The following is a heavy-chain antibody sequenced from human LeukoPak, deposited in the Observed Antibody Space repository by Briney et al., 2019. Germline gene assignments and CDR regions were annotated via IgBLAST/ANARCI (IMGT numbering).Heavy chain of an antibody. V-gene: IGHV3-33*01. CDR1: GFTFSSYG. Sequence: GGSLRLSCAASGFTFSSYGMHWVRQAPGKGLEWVAVMWYDGSNKYYADSVKGRFAISRDNSKNTLYLQMDSLRVEDTAVYYCARDPGVRWLVGFDYWGQGTLVTVSS. CDR2: MWYDGSNK. CDR3: ARDPGVRWLVGFDY. D-gene: IGHD6-19*01. J-gene: IGHJ4*02.